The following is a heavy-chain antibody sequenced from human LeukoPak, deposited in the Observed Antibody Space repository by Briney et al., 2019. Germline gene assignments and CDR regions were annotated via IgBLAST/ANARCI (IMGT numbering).Heavy chain of an antibody. V-gene: IGHV1-18*01. D-gene: IGHD1-26*01. Sequence: ASVKVSCKASGYTFTNYGFSWVRQAPGQGLEWMGWISTYNNNAKYAQKFQGRVTMTTDTSTSTAYMDLRSLRPDDTAVYYCARPHVGVADAFDIWGQGTMVTVSS. CDR3: ARPHVGVADAFDI. CDR1: GYTFTNYG. CDR2: ISTYNNNA. J-gene: IGHJ3*02.